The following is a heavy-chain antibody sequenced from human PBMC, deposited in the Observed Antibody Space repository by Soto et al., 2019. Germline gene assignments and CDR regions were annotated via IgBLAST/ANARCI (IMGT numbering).Heavy chain of an antibody. D-gene: IGHD1-26*01. CDR3: AGGSPSAWEPPFY. CDR2: IDRYGST. J-gene: IGHJ4*02. V-gene: IGHV4-34*01. Sequence: PSETLSLTCAVYGGAFSDYYWSWIRQPPGKGLEWIGEIDRYGSTNYDPSLKSRVTISIETSKNQFSLKLTSVTAADTAIYYCAGGSPSAWEPPFYRGQRTLVTGSS. CDR1: GGAFSDYY.